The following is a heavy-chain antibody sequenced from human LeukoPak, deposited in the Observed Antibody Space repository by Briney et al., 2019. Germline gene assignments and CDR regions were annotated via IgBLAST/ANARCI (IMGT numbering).Heavy chain of an antibody. CDR3: AELGITMIGGV. J-gene: IGHJ6*04. V-gene: IGHV3-48*03. D-gene: IGHD3-10*02. CDR2: ISSSGSTI. CDR1: GFTFISYE. Sequence: GGSLRLSCAASGFTFISYEMNGVRQAPGRGLKWGSYISSSGSTIYYADSVKGQFTISRNNAKNSLYLQMNSLRAEDTAVYYCAELGITMIGGVWGKGTTVTISS.